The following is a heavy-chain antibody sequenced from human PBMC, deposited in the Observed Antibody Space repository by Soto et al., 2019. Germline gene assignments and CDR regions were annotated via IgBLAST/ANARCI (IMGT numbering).Heavy chain of an antibody. CDR3: ARDYYGSGIGGHWFDP. D-gene: IGHD3-10*01. CDR2: IYYSGST. Sequence: QVQLQESDPGLVKPSQTLSLTCTVAGGSISSVGYYWSWIRQHPGKGLEWIGYIYYSGSTYYNPSLKSRVTISVDTSKNQFSLKLSSVTAADTAVYYCARDYYGSGIGGHWFDPWGQGTLVTVSS. CDR1: GGSISSVGYY. J-gene: IGHJ5*02. V-gene: IGHV4-31*03.